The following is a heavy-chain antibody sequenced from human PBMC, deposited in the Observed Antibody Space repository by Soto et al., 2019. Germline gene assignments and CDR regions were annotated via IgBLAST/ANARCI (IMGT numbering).Heavy chain of an antibody. D-gene: IGHD3-22*01. J-gene: IGHJ6*02. CDR2: ISGSGGST. Sequence: PGGSLRLSCAASGFTFISYAMSWVRQAPGKGLEWVSAISGSGGSTYYADSVKGRFTISRDNSKNTLYLQMNSLRAEDTAVYYCAKLGVYDSSGYFGFYYYYGMDVWGQGTTVTVSS. CDR3: AKLGVYDSSGYFGFYYYYGMDV. CDR1: GFTFISYA. V-gene: IGHV3-23*01.